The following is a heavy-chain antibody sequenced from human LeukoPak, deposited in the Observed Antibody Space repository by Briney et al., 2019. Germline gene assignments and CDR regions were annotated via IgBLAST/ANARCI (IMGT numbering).Heavy chain of an antibody. Sequence: SETLSLTCAVYGGSFSGYYWSWIRQPPGKGLEWIGEINHSGSTNYNPSLKSRVTISVDTSKNQFSLKLSSVTAADTAVYYCARLIAAAGWYYMDVWGKGTTVTVSS. D-gene: IGHD6-13*01. J-gene: IGHJ6*03. V-gene: IGHV4-34*01. CDR3: ARLIAAAGWYYMDV. CDR1: GGSFSGYY. CDR2: INHSGST.